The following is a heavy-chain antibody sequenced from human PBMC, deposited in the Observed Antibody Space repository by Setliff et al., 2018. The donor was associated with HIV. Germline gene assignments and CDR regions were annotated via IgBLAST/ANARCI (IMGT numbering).Heavy chain of an antibody. D-gene: IGHD1-1*01. CDR2: FDPEDDET. V-gene: IGHV1-24*01. Sequence: ASVKVSCKVSGYSLTELSIHWVRQAPGEGLEWMGGFDPEDDETVYAEKFQGRVTMTEDTSIDTAYMELSSLRSEDTAVYYCATGPLERPAGAYYMDVWGTGTTVTVSS. J-gene: IGHJ6*03. CDR3: ATGPLERPAGAYYMDV. CDR1: GYSLTELS.